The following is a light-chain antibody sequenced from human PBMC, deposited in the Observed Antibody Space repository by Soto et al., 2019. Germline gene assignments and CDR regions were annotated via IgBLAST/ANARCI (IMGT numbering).Light chain of an antibody. Sequence: DIQMTQSPSTLSASVGDRVTITCRASQSIGTYLAWYQQRPGKAPNLLIYDASTLQGGVPSRFSGSGSVTELTLTISSMQPDDLATYYCQQYVSYPLTFGGGTKVDIK. CDR2: DAS. CDR1: QSIGTY. J-gene: IGKJ4*01. CDR3: QQYVSYPLT. V-gene: IGKV1-5*01.